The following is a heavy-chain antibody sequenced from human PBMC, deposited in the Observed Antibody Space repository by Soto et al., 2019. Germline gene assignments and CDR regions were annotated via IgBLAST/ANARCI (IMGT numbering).Heavy chain of an antibody. J-gene: IGHJ6*03. CDR1: GFFFSTYS. CDR3: ARGARDILIGYRPGYYYYFLDV. V-gene: IGHV3-21*01. Sequence: GGCLRPSCAAAGFFFSTYSIDWVRQGPGEGRGWGSSIGSTSDYIYYADSVKGRFTISRENAKNSLYLQMTSLRAEDTAVYYCARGARDILIGYRPGYYYYFLDVWGKGTTVTVSS. CDR2: IGSTSDYI. D-gene: IGHD3-9*01.